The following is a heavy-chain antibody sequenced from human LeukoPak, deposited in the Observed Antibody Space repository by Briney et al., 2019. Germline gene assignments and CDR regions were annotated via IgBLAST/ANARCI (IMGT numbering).Heavy chain of an antibody. CDR3: ARVTTGTHDY. J-gene: IGHJ4*02. Sequence: SVTVSCKASGGTFSSYAISWVRQAPGRGLEWMGGIIPIFGTANYAQKFQGRVTITADESTSTAYMELSSLRSEDTAVYYCARVTTGTHDYWGQGTLVTVSS. CDR1: GGTFSSYA. D-gene: IGHD1-1*01. CDR2: IIPIFGTA. V-gene: IGHV1-69*13.